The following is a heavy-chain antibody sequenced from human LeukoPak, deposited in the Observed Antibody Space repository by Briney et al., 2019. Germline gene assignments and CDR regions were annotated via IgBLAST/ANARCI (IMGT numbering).Heavy chain of an antibody. J-gene: IGHJ3*02. CDR2: IYYSGST. V-gene: IGHV4-39*07. Sequence: SETLSLTCTVSGGSISSYYWSWIHQPPGKGLEWIGSIYYSGSTYYNPSLKSRVTISVDTSKNQFSLKLSSVTAADTAVYYCARGHRLVGATTAAFDIWGQGTMVTVSS. CDR1: GGSISSYY. CDR3: ARGHRLVGATTAAFDI. D-gene: IGHD1-26*01.